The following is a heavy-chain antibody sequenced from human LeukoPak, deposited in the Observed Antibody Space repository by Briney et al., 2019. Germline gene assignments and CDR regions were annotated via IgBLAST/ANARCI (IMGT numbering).Heavy chain of an antibody. J-gene: IGHJ4*02. CDR1: GYTFTDYL. D-gene: IGHD1-26*01. V-gene: IGHV1-2*02. CDR2: IDTKSVAT. CDR3: VTNDVGLHTGLGY. Sequence: GASVKVSCKAAGYTFTDYLLHWVRQAPGQGLGWMGGIDTKSVATKFAQKFQARVTMTSDTSITTAYMDLSSLTSDDTAVYYCVTNDVGLHTGLGYWGQGTLVTVSS.